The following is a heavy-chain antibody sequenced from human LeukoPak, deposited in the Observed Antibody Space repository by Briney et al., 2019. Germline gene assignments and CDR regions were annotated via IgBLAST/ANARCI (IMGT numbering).Heavy chain of an antibody. CDR2: IWYDGSNK. CDR1: GFTFSSYG. D-gene: IGHD6-19*01. Sequence: PGGSLRLSCAASGFTFSSYGMHWVRQAPGKGLEWVAVIWYDGSNKYYADSVKGRFTISRDNSKNTLYLQMNSLRAEDTAVYYCANQGRIAVAHEFDYWGQGTLVTVSS. J-gene: IGHJ4*02. CDR3: ANQGRIAVAHEFDY. V-gene: IGHV3-33*06.